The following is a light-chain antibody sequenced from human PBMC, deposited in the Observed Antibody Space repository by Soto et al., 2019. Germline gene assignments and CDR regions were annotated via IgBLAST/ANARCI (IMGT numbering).Light chain of an antibody. J-gene: IGKJ4*01. CDR1: QSVTTF. CDR3: QQRSNWPPVLT. CDR2: DAS. V-gene: IGKV3-11*01. Sequence: EIVLTQSPVTLSLSPGERATLSCRASQSVTTFLAWYQQKPGQAPRLLIYDASTRATGIPDRFSGSGSGTDFTLTISSLEPEDFAVYYCQQRSNWPPVLTFGGGTKVDIK.